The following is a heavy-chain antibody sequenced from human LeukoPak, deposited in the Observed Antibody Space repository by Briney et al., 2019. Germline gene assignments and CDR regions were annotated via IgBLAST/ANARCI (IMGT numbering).Heavy chain of an antibody. CDR3: ARQYYDILTRHFGY. J-gene: IGHJ4*02. CDR1: GFTVSSNY. Sequence: GGSLRLSCAASGFTVSSNYMSWVRQAPGKGLEWVSVIYSGGSTYYPDSVKGRFTISSDNSKNTLYLQMNSLRAEDSAVYYCARQYYDILTRHFGYWGQGTLVTVCS. CDR2: IYSGGST. V-gene: IGHV3-53*01. D-gene: IGHD3-9*01.